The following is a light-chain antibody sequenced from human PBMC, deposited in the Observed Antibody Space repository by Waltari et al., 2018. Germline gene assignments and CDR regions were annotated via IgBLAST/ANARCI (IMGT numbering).Light chain of an antibody. CDR3: QQYNDYPLT. CDR1: QIISTW. J-gene: IGKJ4*01. Sequence: DMQRTKSPTTRSSPVGDRATTTGRARQIISTWLAWYQEKPGKAPKLLIYKASGLESGVPSRFSGSASGTEFTLTISSLQPDDVATYYCQQYNDYPLTFGGGTKVEIK. V-gene: IGKV1-5*03. CDR2: KAS.